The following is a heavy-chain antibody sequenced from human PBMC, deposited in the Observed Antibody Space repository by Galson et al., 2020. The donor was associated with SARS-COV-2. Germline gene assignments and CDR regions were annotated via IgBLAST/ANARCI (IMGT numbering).Heavy chain of an antibody. CDR3: AIGTVVPAAIHCHFLRHYYDGMDV. V-gene: IGHV1-69*13. D-gene: IGHD2-2*01. CDR1: GGTFSSYA. Sequence: SVTDSCQSSGGTFSSYAISWVRQAPAPGLAWMGGINHNSGTQNQAHKFQGRVTHTAYEATSTAYMALSSLRSEDTAVYYCAIGTVVPAAIHCHFLRHYYDGMDVWGQGTTVTVSS. CDR2: INHNSGTQ. J-gene: IGHJ6*02.